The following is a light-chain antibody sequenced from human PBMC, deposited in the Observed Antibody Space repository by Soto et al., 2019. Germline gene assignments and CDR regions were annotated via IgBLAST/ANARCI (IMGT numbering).Light chain of an antibody. CDR3: QQYNNWPFS. Sequence: PGERATLSCRASQSISSNLAWYQQKNGQTPRLLIYGASTRAAGIPARFSGSGSGTDFTLTISSLQSEDFALYFCQQYNNWPFSFGQGTRLEIK. CDR1: QSISSN. CDR2: GAS. J-gene: IGKJ5*01. V-gene: IGKV3-15*01.